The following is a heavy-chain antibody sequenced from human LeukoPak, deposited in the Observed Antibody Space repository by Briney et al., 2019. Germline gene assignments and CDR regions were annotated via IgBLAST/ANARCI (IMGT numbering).Heavy chain of an antibody. CDR2: IKPKSDDT. Sequence: ASVKVSCKASGYSFNVYYIHWVRQAPGQGLEWMGWIKPKSDDTNYGQNFQGRVTMTRDTSISTAYMELSGLRSDDTAVYYCARVDEGGRFSYYGMDAWGQGTTATVSS. J-gene: IGHJ6*02. CDR3: ARVDEGGRFSYYGMDA. D-gene: IGHD3-16*01. V-gene: IGHV1-2*02. CDR1: GYSFNVYY.